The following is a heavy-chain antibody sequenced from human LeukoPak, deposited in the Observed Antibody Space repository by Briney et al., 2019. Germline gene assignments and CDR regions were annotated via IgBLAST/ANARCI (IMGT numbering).Heavy chain of an antibody. J-gene: IGHJ6*02. V-gene: IGHV3-13*01. CDR2: IGSAGDT. CDR3: ARSQGDYYGMDV. CDR1: GFTFSSYD. Sequence: GGSLRLSCAASGFTFSSYDMHWVRQATGKGLEWVSTIGSAGDTYYPGSVKGRFTISRENAKNSLYLQMNSLRAGDTAVYYCARSQGDYYGMDVWGQGTTVTVSS.